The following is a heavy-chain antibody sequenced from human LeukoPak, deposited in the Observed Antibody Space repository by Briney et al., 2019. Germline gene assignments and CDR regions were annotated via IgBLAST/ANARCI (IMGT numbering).Heavy chain of an antibody. CDR1: GGSISSSSYY. Sequence: SETLSLTCTVSGGSISSSSYYWGWIRQPPGQGLEWIGSIYYSGSTYYNPSLKSRVTISVDTSKNQFSLELSSVTAADTAVYYCARLQSGRVDYWGQGTLVTVSP. J-gene: IGHJ4*02. V-gene: IGHV4-39*01. D-gene: IGHD3-10*01. CDR3: ARLQSGRVDY. CDR2: IYYSGST.